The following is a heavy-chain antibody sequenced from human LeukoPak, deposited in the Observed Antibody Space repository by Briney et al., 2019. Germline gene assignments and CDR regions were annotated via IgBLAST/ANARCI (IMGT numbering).Heavy chain of an antibody. V-gene: IGHV1-18*01. D-gene: IGHD2-2*01. Sequence: ASVKVSCKASGYTFTSYGISWVRQAPGQGLEWMGWISAYNGNTNYAQKLQGRVTMTTDTSTSTAYMELRSLRSDDTAVYYCARGDRGYCSSTSCSWGTDAFDIWGQGTMVTVSS. CDR1: GYTFTSYG. CDR2: ISAYNGNT. J-gene: IGHJ3*02. CDR3: ARGDRGYCSSTSCSWGTDAFDI.